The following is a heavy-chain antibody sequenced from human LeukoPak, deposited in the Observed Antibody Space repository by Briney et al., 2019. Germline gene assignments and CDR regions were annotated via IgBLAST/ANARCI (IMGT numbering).Heavy chain of an antibody. CDR1: GYTFTSYD. J-gene: IGHJ3*02. Sequence: ASVKVSCKASGYTFTSYDINWVRQATGQGLEWMGWMNPNSGNTGYAQKFQGRVTMTRNTSISTAYMELSSLRSEDTAVYYCARAPDRGGAFDIWGQGTMVTVSS. V-gene: IGHV1-8*01. D-gene: IGHD3-16*01. CDR2: MNPNSGNT. CDR3: ARAPDRGGAFDI.